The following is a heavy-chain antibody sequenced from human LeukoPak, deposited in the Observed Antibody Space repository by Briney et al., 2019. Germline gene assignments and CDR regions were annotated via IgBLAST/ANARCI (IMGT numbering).Heavy chain of an antibody. CDR2: ISSSSSTI. Sequence: GGSLRLSCAASGFTFSSYAMSWVRQAPGKGLEWVSYISSSSSTIYYADSVKGRFTISRDNAKNSLYLQMNSLRAEDTAVYYCASSPGTYYYGLGSSPHWYFDLWGRGTLVTVSS. J-gene: IGHJ2*01. CDR3: ASSPGTYYYGLGSSPHWYFDL. CDR1: GFTFSSYA. V-gene: IGHV3-48*01. D-gene: IGHD3-10*01.